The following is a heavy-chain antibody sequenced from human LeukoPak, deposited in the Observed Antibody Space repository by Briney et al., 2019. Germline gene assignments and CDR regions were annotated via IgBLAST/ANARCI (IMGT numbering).Heavy chain of an antibody. CDR3: ARQIGKLSDYYVDV. Sequence: PSETLSLTCAVSGYSISSGYYWGWIRQPPGKGLEWIGSIYHSGSTYYNPSLKSRVNIPVDTSKNQFSLKLRSVSAADTAVYYCARQIGKLSDYYVDVWGKGTTVTVSS. CDR1: GYSISSGYY. J-gene: IGHJ6*03. V-gene: IGHV4-38-2*01. CDR2: IYHSGST. D-gene: IGHD2/OR15-2a*01.